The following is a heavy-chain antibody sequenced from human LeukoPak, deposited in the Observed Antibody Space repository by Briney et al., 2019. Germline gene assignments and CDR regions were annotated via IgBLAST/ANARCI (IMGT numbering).Heavy chain of an antibody. J-gene: IGHJ4*02. Sequence: SCKASGYTFTSYGISWVRQAPGKGLEWVSSISSSSSYIYYADSVKGRFTISRDNAKNSLYLQMNSLRAEDTAVYYCAREYYYDSSGYTDYWGQGTLVTVSS. CDR1: GYTFTSYG. D-gene: IGHD3-22*01. CDR2: ISSSSSYI. CDR3: AREYYYDSSGYTDY. V-gene: IGHV3-21*01.